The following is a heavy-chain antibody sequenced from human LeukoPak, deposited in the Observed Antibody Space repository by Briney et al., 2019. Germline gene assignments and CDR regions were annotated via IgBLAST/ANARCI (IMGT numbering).Heavy chain of an antibody. Sequence: PGGSLRLSCAASGFTFSNYWMSWVRQAPGKGLEWVANIKQDGSEKYYVDSVKGRFTISRDNAKNSLYLQMNSLRAEDTAVYYCARDKGAGENFDYWCQGALVTVSS. CDR3: ARDKGAGENFDY. J-gene: IGHJ4*02. V-gene: IGHV3-7*01. CDR2: IKQDGSEK. D-gene: IGHD3-10*01. CDR1: GFTFSNYW.